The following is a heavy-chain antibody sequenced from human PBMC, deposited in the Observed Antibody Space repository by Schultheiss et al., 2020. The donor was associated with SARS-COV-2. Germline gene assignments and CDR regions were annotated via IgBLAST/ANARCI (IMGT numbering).Heavy chain of an antibody. CDR1: GFTFSSYA. D-gene: IGHD2-2*01. Sequence: GGSLRLSCAASGFTFSSYAMHWVRQAPGKGLEWVSAISGSGGSTYYADSVKGRFTISRDNSKNTLYLQMNRLRAEDTAVYYCAKAGQLLSGTVIMDYYYMDVWGKGTTVTVSS. CDR2: ISGSGGST. J-gene: IGHJ6*03. CDR3: AKAGQLLSGTVIMDYYYMDV. V-gene: IGHV3-23*01.